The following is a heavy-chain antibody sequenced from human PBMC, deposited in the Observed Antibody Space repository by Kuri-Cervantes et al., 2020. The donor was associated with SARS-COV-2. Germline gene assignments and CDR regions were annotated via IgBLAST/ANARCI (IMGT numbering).Heavy chain of an antibody. D-gene: IGHD3-3*01. Sequence: GGSLRLSCAASGFTFSSYAMHWVRQAPGKGLGWVAVISYDGSNKYYADSVKGRFTISRDNSKNTLYLQMNSLRAEDTAVYYCARDMRRATIFGVVIKDYYYGMDVWGQGTTVTVSS. J-gene: IGHJ6*02. CDR3: ARDMRRATIFGVVIKDYYYGMDV. V-gene: IGHV3-30*04. CDR1: GFTFSSYA. CDR2: ISYDGSNK.